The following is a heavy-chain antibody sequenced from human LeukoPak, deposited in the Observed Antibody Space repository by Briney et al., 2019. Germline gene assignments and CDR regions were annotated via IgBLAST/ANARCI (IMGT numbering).Heavy chain of an antibody. CDR1: GCTFSRFW. CDR2: IDQSGGRN. V-gene: IGHV3-7*04. CDR3: GRGGGTYFDY. Sequence: GWALRLSCAASGCTFSRFWRNWVRQARCRGVAWVANIDQSGGRNNYVDCVNGRFTISRDNAQSTLYVQMNSLRPEDTAVYYCGRGGGTYFDYSGQGTLVTVS. J-gene: IGHJ4*02. D-gene: IGHD1-26*01.